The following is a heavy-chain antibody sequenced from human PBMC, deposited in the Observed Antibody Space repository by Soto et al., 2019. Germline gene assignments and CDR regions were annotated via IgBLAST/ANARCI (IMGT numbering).Heavy chain of an antibody. Sequence: QVQLVESGGGVVQPGRSLRLSCAASGFTFSSYGMHWVRQAPGKGLEWVAVIWYDGSNKYYADSVKGRFTISRDNSKNMLYLQMNSLRAEDTAVYYCARDSYGHDYWGQGTLVTVSS. J-gene: IGHJ4*02. D-gene: IGHD5-18*01. CDR2: IWYDGSNK. CDR3: ARDSYGHDY. CDR1: GFTFSSYG. V-gene: IGHV3-33*01.